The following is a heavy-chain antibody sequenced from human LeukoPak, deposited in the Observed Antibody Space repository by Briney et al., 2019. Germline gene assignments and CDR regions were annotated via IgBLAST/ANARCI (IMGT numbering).Heavy chain of an antibody. D-gene: IGHD4-17*01. CDR2: ISSSGSTI. J-gene: IGHJ6*03. V-gene: IGHV3-11*01. Sequence: GGSLRLSCAASGFTFSDYYMSWIRQAPGKGLEWVSYISSSGSTIYYADSVKGRFTISRDDSRDTVYLQMDSLRAEDTAMYYCAKVAGNGDYNYFYYMDVWGKGTMVTVSS. CDR3: AKVAGNGDYNYFYYMDV. CDR1: GFTFSDYY.